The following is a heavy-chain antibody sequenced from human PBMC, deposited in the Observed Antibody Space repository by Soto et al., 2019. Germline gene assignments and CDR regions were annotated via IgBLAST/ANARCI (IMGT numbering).Heavy chain of an antibody. CDR1: GGSISSYY. D-gene: IGHD3-22*01. Sequence: SETLSLTCTVSGGSISSYYWSWIRQPAGKGLGWIGRIYTRGRTNYNPPLKSRVTMSVDTSKNQFSLKLSSVTAADSAVYYCARERRARYYDSSGYQDDWGQGTMVTVSS. CDR3: ARERRARYYDSSGYQDD. CDR2: IYTRGRT. J-gene: IGHJ4*02. V-gene: IGHV4-4*07.